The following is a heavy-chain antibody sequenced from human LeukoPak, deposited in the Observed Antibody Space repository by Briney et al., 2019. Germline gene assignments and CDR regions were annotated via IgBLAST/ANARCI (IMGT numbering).Heavy chain of an antibody. CDR1: GGSISNSNYY. D-gene: IGHD6-19*01. CDR3: ARHSSSAWYYYFDY. Sequence: SETLSLTCTVSGGSISNSNYYWGWIRQPPGKGREWIGGAYYSGTTYYSPSLKSRVTISVDTSRNHFSLNLNSVTAADTAVYYCARHSSSAWYYYFDYWGQGSFVTVSS. CDR2: AYYSGTT. V-gene: IGHV4-39*01. J-gene: IGHJ4*02.